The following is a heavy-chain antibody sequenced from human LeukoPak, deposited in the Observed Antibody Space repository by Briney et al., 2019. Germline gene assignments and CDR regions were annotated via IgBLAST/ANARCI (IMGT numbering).Heavy chain of an antibody. V-gene: IGHV3-43*02. D-gene: IGHD6-19*01. J-gene: IGHJ3*02. CDR3: AKDILSEQWHDAFDI. CDR1: GFIVDDYA. CDR2: ISGDGGST. Sequence: PGGSLRLSCAASGFIVDDYAMYWVRQAPGKGLEWVSLISGDGGSTYYADSVKGRFTISRDNSKNPLFLQMNSLRTEDTALYYCAKDILSEQWHDAFDIWGQGTMVTVSS.